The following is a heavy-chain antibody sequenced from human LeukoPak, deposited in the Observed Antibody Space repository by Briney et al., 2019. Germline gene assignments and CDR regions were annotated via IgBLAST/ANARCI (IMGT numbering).Heavy chain of an antibody. J-gene: IGHJ1*01. D-gene: IGHD4-17*01. CDR1: GFTFSDYY. CDR3: AKGDPTVTTRWFQH. CDR2: ISGSGGST. Sequence: GGSLRLSCAASGFTFSDYYMSWVRQAPGKGLEWVSAISGSGGSTYYADSVKGRFTISRDNSKNTLYLQMNSLRAKDTAVYYCAKGDPTVTTRWFQHWGQGTLVTVSS. V-gene: IGHV3-23*01.